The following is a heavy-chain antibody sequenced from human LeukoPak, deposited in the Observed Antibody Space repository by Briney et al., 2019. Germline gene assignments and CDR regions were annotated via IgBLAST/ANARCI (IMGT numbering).Heavy chain of an antibody. Sequence: PGGSLRLSCAASGFTFSSYGMHWVRQAPGKGLEWVAFIRYDGSNKYYADSVKGRFTISRDNSKNTLYLQMNSLRAEDTAVYYCAKVGLDCSSTSCYTEEDFDYWGQGTLVTVSS. CDR1: GFTFSSYG. D-gene: IGHD2-2*02. CDR2: IRYDGSNK. V-gene: IGHV3-30*02. J-gene: IGHJ4*02. CDR3: AKVGLDCSSTSCYTEEDFDY.